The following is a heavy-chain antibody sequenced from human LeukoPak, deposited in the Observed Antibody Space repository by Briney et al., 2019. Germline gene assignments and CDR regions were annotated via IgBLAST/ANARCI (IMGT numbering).Heavy chain of an antibody. CDR3: SRAYSTGWLGINDY. V-gene: IGHV3-49*04. CDR1: GFAFSDYA. J-gene: IGHJ4*02. Sequence: PGGSPRLSCTASGFAFSDYAMSWVRQAPGKGLEWVGFIRNKAKGGTADYAASVKGRFTISRDDSKTIAYLQMNSLKTEDTAVYYCSRAYSTGWLGINDYWGQGALVTASS. D-gene: IGHD6-13*01. CDR2: IRNKAKGGTA.